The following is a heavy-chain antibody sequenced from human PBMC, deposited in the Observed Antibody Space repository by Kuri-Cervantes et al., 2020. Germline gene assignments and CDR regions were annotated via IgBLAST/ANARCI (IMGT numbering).Heavy chain of an antibody. CDR1: GFTFDDYA. CDR2: ISGSGGST. V-gene: IGHV3-23*01. Sequence: GESLKISCAASGFTFDDYAMHWVRQAPGKGLEWVSAISGSGGSTYYADSVKGRLTISRDNSKNTLYLQMNSLRAEDTAVYYCAKVLEQQLVLDYWGQGTLVTVSS. J-gene: IGHJ4*02. CDR3: AKVLEQQLVLDY. D-gene: IGHD6-13*01.